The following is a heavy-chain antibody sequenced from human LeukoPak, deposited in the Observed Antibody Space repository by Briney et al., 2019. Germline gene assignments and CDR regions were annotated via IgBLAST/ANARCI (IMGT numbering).Heavy chain of an antibody. J-gene: IGHJ4*02. CDR1: GGSFSGYY. V-gene: IGHV4-34*01. D-gene: IGHD6-13*01. CDR2: INHSGST. Sequence: SETLSLTCAVYGGSFSGYYLSWIRQPPGKGLEWIGEINHSGSTNYNPSLKSRVTISVDTSKNQSSLKLSSVTAADTAVYYCATIYSRWYFDYWGQGTLVTVSS. CDR3: ATIYSRWYFDY.